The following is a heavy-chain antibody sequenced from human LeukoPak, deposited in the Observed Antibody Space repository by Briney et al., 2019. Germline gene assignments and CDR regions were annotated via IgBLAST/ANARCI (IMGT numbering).Heavy chain of an antibody. CDR1: TFNFSDYG. CDR3: AKTDTYYYDSSGYYYGGAFDI. CDR2: ISGSGGST. Sequence: PGRSLRLSCGDSTFNFSDYGMHWVRQAPGKGLEWVSAISGSGGSTYYADSVKGRFTISRDNSKNTLYLQMNSLRAEDTAVYYCAKTDTYYYDSSGYYYGGAFDIWGQGTMVTVSS. J-gene: IGHJ3*02. V-gene: IGHV3-23*01. D-gene: IGHD3-22*01.